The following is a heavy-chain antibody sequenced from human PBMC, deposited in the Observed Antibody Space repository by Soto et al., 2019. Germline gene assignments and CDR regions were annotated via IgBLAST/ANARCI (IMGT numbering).Heavy chain of an antibody. Sequence: SETLSLNCAVYGGSFSGYYWSWIRQPPGKGLEWIGEINHSGSTNYNPSLKSRVTISVDTSKNQFSLKLSSVTAADTAVYYCARGSRNYYGSPPYYYYMDVWGKGTTVTVSS. D-gene: IGHD3-10*01. J-gene: IGHJ6*03. V-gene: IGHV4-34*01. CDR2: INHSGST. CDR3: ARGSRNYYGSPPYYYYMDV. CDR1: GGSFSGYY.